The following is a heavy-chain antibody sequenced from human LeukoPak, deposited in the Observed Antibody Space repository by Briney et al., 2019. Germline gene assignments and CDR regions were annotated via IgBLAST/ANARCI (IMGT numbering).Heavy chain of an antibody. Sequence: SETLSLTCTVSGDSIIGSTYYWGWIRQPPGKGLEWIGSAFYSGDTYYKSSLKSRVTISVDTSKNQFSLKLGSVTAADTAVYYCGRLRGAMTTVTSNFDSWGQGTLVTVSP. CDR2: AFYSGDT. V-gene: IGHV4-39*01. CDR3: GRLRGAMTTVTSNFDS. D-gene: IGHD4-17*01. CDR1: GDSIIGSTYY. J-gene: IGHJ4*02.